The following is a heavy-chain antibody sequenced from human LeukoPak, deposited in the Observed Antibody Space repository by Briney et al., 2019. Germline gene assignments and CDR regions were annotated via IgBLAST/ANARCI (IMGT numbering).Heavy chain of an antibody. CDR1: GYRFTSYW. J-gene: IGHJ4*02. CDR2: IYPGDSDT. Sequence: SCKGSGYRFTSYWIGWVRRMPGKGVGWMGIIYPGDSDTRYSASFQAQVTISADKSISTAYLQWSSLKASDTAMYYCATQKPYYYDSSGYFDYWGQGTLVTVSS. D-gene: IGHD3-22*01. CDR3: ATQKPYYYDSSGYFDY. V-gene: IGHV5-51*01.